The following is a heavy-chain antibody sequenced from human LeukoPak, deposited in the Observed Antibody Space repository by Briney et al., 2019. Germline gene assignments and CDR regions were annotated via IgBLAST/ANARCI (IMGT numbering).Heavy chain of an antibody. J-gene: IGHJ3*02. CDR1: GGSISSYY. CDR2: IYTSGST. V-gene: IGHV4-4*09. D-gene: IGHD3-22*01. CDR3: ARRNYYYDSSGYYLEAFDI. Sequence: SETLSLTCTVSGGSISSYYWSWIRQPPGKGLEWIGYIYTSGSTNYNPSLKSRVTISVDTSKNQFSLKLSSVTAADTAVYYCARRNYYYDSSGYYLEAFDIWGQGTMVTVSS.